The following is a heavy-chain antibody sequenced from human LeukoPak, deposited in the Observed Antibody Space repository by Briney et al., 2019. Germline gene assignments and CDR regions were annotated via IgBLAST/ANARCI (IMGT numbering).Heavy chain of an antibody. Sequence: GASVKVSCKASGGTFSSYAISWVRQAPGQGLEWMGRIIPILGIANYAQKFQGRVTITADKSTSTAYMELSSLRSEGTAVYYCARAVTGKSIYYYYGMDVWGQGTTVTVSS. J-gene: IGHJ6*02. D-gene: IGHD1-20*01. V-gene: IGHV1-69*04. CDR3: ARAVTGKSIYYYYGMDV. CDR1: GGTFSSYA. CDR2: IIPILGIA.